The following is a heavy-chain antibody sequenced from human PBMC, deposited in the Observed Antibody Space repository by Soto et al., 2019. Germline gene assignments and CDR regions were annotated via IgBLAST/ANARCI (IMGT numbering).Heavy chain of an antibody. J-gene: IGHJ5*02. V-gene: IGHV4-39*01. CDR2: IYYSGST. CDR3: ATSNWFDP. Sequence: QLQLQESGPGLVKPSETLSLTCTVSGGSISSRGYYWGWIRQPPGKGLEWIGTIYYSGSTYYNPSPTSRGTISVATSKNQFSLKLSSVTAADTAVHYCATSNWFDPWGQGTLVTVSS. CDR1: GGSISSRGYY.